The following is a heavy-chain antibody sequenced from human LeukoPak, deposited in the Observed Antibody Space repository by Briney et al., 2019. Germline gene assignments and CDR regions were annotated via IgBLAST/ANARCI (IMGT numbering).Heavy chain of an antibody. D-gene: IGHD2-15*01. CDR2: INHSGST. Sequence: SETLSLTCAVYGGSFSGYYWSWIRQPPGKGLEWSGEINHSGSTNYNPSLKSRVTISVDTSKNQFSLKLSSVTAADTAVYYCARAGYCSGGSCYSELSFDYWGQGTLVTVSS. V-gene: IGHV4-34*01. J-gene: IGHJ4*02. CDR3: ARAGYCSGGSCYSELSFDY. CDR1: GGSFSGYY.